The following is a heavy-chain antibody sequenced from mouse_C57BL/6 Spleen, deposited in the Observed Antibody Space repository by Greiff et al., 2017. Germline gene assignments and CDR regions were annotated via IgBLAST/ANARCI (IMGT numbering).Heavy chain of an antibody. Sequence: QVQLQQPGAELVKPGASVKLSCKASGYTFTSYWMQWVKQRPGQGLEWIGEIDPSDSYTNYNQKFKGKATLTVDTSSSTAYMQLSSLTSEDSAVYYCARRFVTTVVSPYFDYWGQGTTLTVSS. J-gene: IGHJ2*01. CDR1: GYTFTSYW. V-gene: IGHV1-50*01. CDR3: ARRFVTTVVSPYFDY. CDR2: IDPSDSYT. D-gene: IGHD1-1*01.